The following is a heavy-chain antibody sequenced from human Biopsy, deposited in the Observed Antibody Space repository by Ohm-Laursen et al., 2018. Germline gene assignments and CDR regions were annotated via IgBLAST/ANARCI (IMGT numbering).Heavy chain of an antibody. Sequence: SSVTASCTVSAGTFTSFGISWVRQAPGQGLEWMGEINRMFGTTNYAQTFQGRVTITADESTSTAYMEVSSLRSEDTAVYYCAKRGVERGRPLAYWGQGTLVTVSS. CDR1: AGTFTSFG. V-gene: IGHV1-69*01. CDR2: INRMFGTT. J-gene: IGHJ4*02. D-gene: IGHD3-3*01. CDR3: AKRGVERGRPLAY.